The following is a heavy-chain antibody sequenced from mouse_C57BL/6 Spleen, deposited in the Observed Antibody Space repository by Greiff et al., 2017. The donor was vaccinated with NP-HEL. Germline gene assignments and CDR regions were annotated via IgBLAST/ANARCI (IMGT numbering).Heavy chain of an antibody. CDR2: ISSGSSTI. D-gene: IGHD2-4*01. V-gene: IGHV5-17*01. J-gene: IGHJ2*01. CDR1: GFTFSDYG. Sequence: EVQLVESGGGLVKPGGSLKLSCAASGFTFSDYGMHWVRQAPEKGLEWVAYISSGSSTIYYADTVKGRFTISRDNAKNTLFLQMTSLRSEDTAMYYCARDYYDYDDDFSYFDYWGQGTTLTVSS. CDR3: ARDYYDYDDDFSYFDY.